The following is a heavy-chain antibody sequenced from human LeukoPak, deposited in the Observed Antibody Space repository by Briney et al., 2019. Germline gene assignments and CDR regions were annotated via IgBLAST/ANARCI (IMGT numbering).Heavy chain of an antibody. V-gene: IGHV1-69*05. CDR3: ASVWIGGSAYYFDAY. J-gene: IGHJ4*02. CDR1: GGTFSSYA. Sequence: SAKVSCKASGGTFSSYAISWVRQAPGQGLEWMGRITPIFGTANYAQKFQGRVTITTDESTSTAYMELSSLRSEDTAVYYCASVWIGGSAYYFDAYWGQGTLVTVSS. D-gene: IGHD2/OR15-2a*01. CDR2: ITPIFGTA.